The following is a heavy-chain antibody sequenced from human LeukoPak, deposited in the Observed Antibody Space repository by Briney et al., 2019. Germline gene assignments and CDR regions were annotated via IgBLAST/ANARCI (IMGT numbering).Heavy chain of an antibody. V-gene: IGHV1-2*02. J-gene: IGHJ4*02. CDR2: INPNSGGT. CDR3: ARVRGSYILYYFDY. CDR1: GYTFTGYY. Sequence: GASVKVSCKASGYTFTGYYMHWVRQAPGQGLEWMGWINPNSGGTNYAQKFQGRVTMTRDTSISTVYMELSRLRSDDTAVYYCARVRGSYILYYFDYWGQGTLVTVSS. D-gene: IGHD3-16*01.